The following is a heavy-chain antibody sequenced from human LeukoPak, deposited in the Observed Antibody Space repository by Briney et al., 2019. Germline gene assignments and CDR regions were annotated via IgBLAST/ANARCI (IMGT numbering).Heavy chain of an antibody. CDR2: ISGYNGNT. V-gene: IGHV1-18*01. D-gene: IGHD3-9*01. Sequence: EASVKVSCKASGYTFTNYGISWVRQAPGQGLEWMGWISGYNGNTYYEQKFQGRITMTTDTSTSTSYMELRSLRSDDTAVYYCARRVLLYDILTAYSRYYYYYMDVWGRGTTVTISS. J-gene: IGHJ6*03. CDR1: GYTFTNYG. CDR3: ARRVLLYDILTAYSRYYYYYMDV.